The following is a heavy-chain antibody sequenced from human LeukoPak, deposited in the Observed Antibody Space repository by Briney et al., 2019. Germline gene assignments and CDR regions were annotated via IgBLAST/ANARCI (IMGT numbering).Heavy chain of an antibody. CDR3: ARDRPGEQWLAIDY. Sequence: GGSLRLSCAASGFTFNTYSMNWVRQAPGKGLEWILYIGGSTGTIFYADSVKGRFTISRDNAKNSLYLQMNSLRAEDTAVYYCARDRPGEQWLAIDYWGQGTLVTVSS. D-gene: IGHD6-19*01. J-gene: IGHJ4*02. CDR2: IGGSTGTI. V-gene: IGHV3-48*01. CDR1: GFTFNTYS.